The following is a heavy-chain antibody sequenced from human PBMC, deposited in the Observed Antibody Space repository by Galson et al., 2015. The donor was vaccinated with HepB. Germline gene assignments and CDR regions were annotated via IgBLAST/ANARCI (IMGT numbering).Heavy chain of an antibody. CDR3: ARRQYFGGPSGFYDS. V-gene: IGHV1-3*04. D-gene: IGHD6-25*01. Sequence: SVKVSCKASGYTFINYAIHWMRQAPGQRLEWMGWINIGNDNTKYSQHFQGRVTITSDTSANTIYMGLSSLRSEDTAIYYCARRQYFGGPSGFYDSWGQGTLVTVSS. CDR2: INIGNDNT. CDR1: GYTFINYA. J-gene: IGHJ4*02.